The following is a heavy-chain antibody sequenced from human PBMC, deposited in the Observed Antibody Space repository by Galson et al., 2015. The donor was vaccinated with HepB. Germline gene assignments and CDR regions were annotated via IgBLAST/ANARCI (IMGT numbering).Heavy chain of an antibody. CDR3: ARQVATYYYDSSGYLLDY. CDR2: IIPIFGTA. Sequence: QSGAEVKKPGASVKVSCKASGGTFSSYAISWVRQAPGQGLEWMGGIIPIFGTANYAQKFQGRVTITADESTSTAYMELSSLRSEDTAVYYCARQVATYYYDSSGYLLDYWGQGTLVTVSS. V-gene: IGHV1-69*13. CDR1: GGTFSSYA. J-gene: IGHJ4*02. D-gene: IGHD3-22*01.